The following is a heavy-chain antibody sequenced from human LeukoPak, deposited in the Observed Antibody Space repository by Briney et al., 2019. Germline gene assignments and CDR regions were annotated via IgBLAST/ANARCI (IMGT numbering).Heavy chain of an antibody. CDR1: GFTFSTYW. CDR2: INQDGSEK. D-gene: IGHD5-18*01. V-gene: IGHV3-7*01. Sequence: GGSLRLSCAASGFTFSTYWRSWVRQAPGKGLEWVANINQDGSEKFYVDSVKGRFTISRDNAKYSLYLQMNSLRAEDTAVYYCARDRWGYSYGGDWGQGTLVTVSS. J-gene: IGHJ4*02. CDR3: ARDRWGYSYGGD.